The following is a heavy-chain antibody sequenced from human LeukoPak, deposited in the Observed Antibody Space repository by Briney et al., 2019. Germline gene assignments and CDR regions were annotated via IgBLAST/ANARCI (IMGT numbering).Heavy chain of an antibody. CDR1: GFTFSSYA. CDR2: ISGSGGST. J-gene: IGHJ6*03. CDR3: AKSGSRFLEWLQNPYMDV. Sequence: GGSLRLSCAASGFTFSSYAMSWVRQAPGKGLEWVSAISGSGGSTYYADSVKGRFTISRDNSKNTLYLQMNSLRAEDTAVYYCAKSGSRFLEWLQNPYMDVWGKGPRSPSP. V-gene: IGHV3-23*01. D-gene: IGHD3-3*01.